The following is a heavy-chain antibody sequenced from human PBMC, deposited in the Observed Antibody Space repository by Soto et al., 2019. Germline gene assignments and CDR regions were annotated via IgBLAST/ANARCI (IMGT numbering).Heavy chain of an antibody. CDR2: IDPSDSYT. V-gene: IGHV5-10-1*01. CDR3: ASGRIQLWTYGMDV. CDR1: GYSFTSYW. D-gene: IGHD5-18*01. J-gene: IGHJ6*02. Sequence: PGESRKISCKGSGYSFTSYWISWVRQMPGKGLEWMGRIDPSDSYTNYSPSFQGHVTISADKSISTAYLQWSSLKASDTAMYYCASGRIQLWTYGMDVWGQGTTVTVSS.